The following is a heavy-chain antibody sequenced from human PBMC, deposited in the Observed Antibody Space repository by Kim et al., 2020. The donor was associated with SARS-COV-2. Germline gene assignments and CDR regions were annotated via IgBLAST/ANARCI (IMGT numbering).Heavy chain of an antibody. V-gene: IGHV4-59*08. J-gene: IGHJ4*02. D-gene: IGHD6-6*01. Sequence: TNYNPSLQSRGTFSVDTSKNQFSLNLSYVTAADTAVYYCARLVAARLDYWGQGTLVAVSS. CDR2: T. CDR3: ARLVAARLDY.